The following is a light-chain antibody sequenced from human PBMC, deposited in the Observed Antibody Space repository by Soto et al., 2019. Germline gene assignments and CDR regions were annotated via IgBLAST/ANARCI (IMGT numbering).Light chain of an antibody. CDR2: GAS. V-gene: IGKV1-33*01. CDR1: QDIRKY. Sequence: DIQMTQSPSSLSASVGDRVTITCQASQDIRKYLNWYQQKPGRAPKLLIYGASNLETGVPSRFSGSGYGTDFTFTIISLQPEDFATYYCQHYDNLPPFTFGPGTKVAIK. CDR3: QHYDNLPPFT. J-gene: IGKJ3*01.